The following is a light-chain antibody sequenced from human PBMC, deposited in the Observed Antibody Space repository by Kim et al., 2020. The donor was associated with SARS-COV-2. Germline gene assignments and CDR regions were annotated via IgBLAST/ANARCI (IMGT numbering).Light chain of an antibody. CDR2: DND. V-gene: IGLV1-51*01. CDR3: GTWDASLTAGEV. CDR1: SSSIGVIA. J-gene: IGLJ2*01. Sequence: GGSSSIGVIAVTWYQNLPGTAPELVSYDNDKRPSGVPDRFAGAKSGTSATLGITGLQPGDEADYFCGTWDASLTAGEVFGGGTQLTVL.